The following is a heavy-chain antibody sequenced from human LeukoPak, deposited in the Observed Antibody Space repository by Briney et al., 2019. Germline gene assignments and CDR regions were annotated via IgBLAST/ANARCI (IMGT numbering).Heavy chain of an antibody. CDR2: IYYSGST. CDR3: ARQGNWEGYFPLDY. D-gene: IGHD3-22*01. Sequence: SETLSLTCTVSGGSISSYYWSWIRQPPGKGLEWIGYIYYSGSTNYNPSLKSRVTISVDTSKNQFSLKLSSVTAADTAVYYCARQGNWEGYFPLDYWGQGTLVSVST. J-gene: IGHJ4*02. CDR1: GGSISSYY. V-gene: IGHV4-59*08.